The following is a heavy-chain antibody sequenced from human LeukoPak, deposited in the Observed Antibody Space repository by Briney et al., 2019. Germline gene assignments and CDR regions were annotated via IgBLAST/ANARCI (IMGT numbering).Heavy chain of an antibody. CDR2: INPNSGGT. J-gene: IGHJ4*02. Sequence: ASVKVSCKASGYTFTGYYMHWVRQAPGQGLEWMGWINPNSGGTNYAQKFQGRVTMTRDTSISTAYMELSRLRSDDTAVYYCARAQGRDSSGYYYSGYWGQGTLVTVSS. D-gene: IGHD3-22*01. V-gene: IGHV1-2*02. CDR1: GYTFTGYY. CDR3: ARAQGRDSSGYYYSGY.